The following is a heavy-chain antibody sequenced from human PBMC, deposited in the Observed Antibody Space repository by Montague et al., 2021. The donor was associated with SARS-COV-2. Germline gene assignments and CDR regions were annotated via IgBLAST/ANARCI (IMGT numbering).Heavy chain of an antibody. CDR3: ARSPTYYHILTGYFNGPNWFDP. CDR1: SGSISSSSYY. CDR2: IYYSGST. D-gene: IGHD3-9*01. Sequence: ETLSLTGTVSSGSISSSSYYWGWIRQPPGKGLEWIGSIYYSGSTYYNPSLKSRVTISVDTSKNQFSLKLSSVTAADTAVYYCARSPTYYHILTGYFNGPNWFDPWGQGTLVTVSS. J-gene: IGHJ5*02. V-gene: IGHV4-39*01.